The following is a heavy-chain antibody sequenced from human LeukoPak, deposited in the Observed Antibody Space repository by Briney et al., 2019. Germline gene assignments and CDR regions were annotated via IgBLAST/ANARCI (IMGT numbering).Heavy chain of an antibody. CDR1: GGTFSRYV. J-gene: IGHJ4*02. D-gene: IGHD3-22*01. Sequence: SVKVSCKASGGTFSRYVISWLRQAPGQGLEWMGGIIPMFGSANYAQKFQGRLTITADELTNTAYMELSSLRSEDTAVYYFARDAAIYDSGAYYYLWWGQGTLVTVSS. V-gene: IGHV1-69*13. CDR2: IIPMFGSA. CDR3: ARDAAIYDSGAYYYLW.